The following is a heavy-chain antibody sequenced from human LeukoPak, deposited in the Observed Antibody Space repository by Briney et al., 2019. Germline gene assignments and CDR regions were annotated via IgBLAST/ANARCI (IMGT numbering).Heavy chain of an antibody. D-gene: IGHD1-26*01. V-gene: IGHV5-51*01. CDR3: ARRGDSYWFFVY. J-gene: IGHJ4*02. Sequence: GESLKISCKGSGYSFNNYWIGWVRQMPGKGLEWMGIIYPGDSDTRYIPSFQGQVSISADKSTSPAYLQWSSLRASDTAMYYCARRGDSYWFFVYWGEGTLVTVSS. CDR1: GYSFNNYW. CDR2: IYPGDSDT.